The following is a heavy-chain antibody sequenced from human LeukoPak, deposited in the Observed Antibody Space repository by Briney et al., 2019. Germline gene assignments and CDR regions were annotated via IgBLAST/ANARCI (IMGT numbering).Heavy chain of an antibody. V-gene: IGHV3-48*01. Sequence: PGGSLRLSCAASGFTFSTYSMNWVRQAPGKGLEWISFISSSSTTIYYADSVKGRFTISRENAKNSLYLQMNSLRAGDTAVYYCARALRWSPYFDYWGQGTLVTVSS. CDR2: ISSSSTTI. CDR1: GFTFSTYS. CDR3: ARALRWSPYFDY. J-gene: IGHJ4*02. D-gene: IGHD4-23*01.